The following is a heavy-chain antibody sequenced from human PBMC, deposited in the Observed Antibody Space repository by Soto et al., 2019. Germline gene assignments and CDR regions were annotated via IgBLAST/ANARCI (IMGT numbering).Heavy chain of an antibody. CDR1: GGSVSSGNYF. J-gene: IGHJ3*01. D-gene: IGHD1-20*01. V-gene: IGHV4-39*01. CDR2: IYYNGDT. CDR3: ARRLIYNWNQGHAFDF. Sequence: QLQLQESGPGLVKPAETLSLKCAVSGGSVSSGNYFWGWIRQPPGKWLEWIGNIYYNGDTDYSPSLKSRVNPSVDTAQNQFSLRMTSVNAEDTAVYAGARRLIYNWNQGHAFDFGGQGTLVTVSS.